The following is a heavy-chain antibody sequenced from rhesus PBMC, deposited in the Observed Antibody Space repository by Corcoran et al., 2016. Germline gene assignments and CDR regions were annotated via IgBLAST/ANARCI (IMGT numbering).Heavy chain of an antibody. Sequence: QVQLQESGPGVVKPSETLSLTCAVSGGSISDSYRWSWIRQPPGKGLEWIGYIYGSSTSTHYNPSLKSRVTISKDTAKNQFSLKLSSVTAADTAVYYCARWDTSFGNLALDVWGRGVLVTVSS. CDR1: GGSISDSYR. CDR2: IYGSSTST. CDR3: ARWDTSFGNLALDV. J-gene: IGHJ5-2*02. D-gene: IGHD3-3*01. V-gene: IGHV4S10*01.